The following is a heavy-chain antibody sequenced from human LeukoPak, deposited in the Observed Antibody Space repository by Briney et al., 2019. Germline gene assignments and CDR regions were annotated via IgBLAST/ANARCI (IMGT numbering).Heavy chain of an antibody. CDR1: GGSVSSYY. D-gene: IGHD3-22*01. V-gene: IGHV4-59*08. J-gene: IGHJ4*02. CDR2: IYYSGST. CDR3: ARGDFYDSSPDY. Sequence: SETLSLTCTVSGGSVSSYYWSWIRQPPGKGLEWIGYIYYSGSTNYNPSLKSRVTMSVDTSKNLFSLKLSSVTAADAAVYYCARGDFYDSSPDYWGQGTLVTVSS.